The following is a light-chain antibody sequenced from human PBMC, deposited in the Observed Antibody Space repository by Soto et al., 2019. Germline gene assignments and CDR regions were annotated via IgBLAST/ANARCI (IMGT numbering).Light chain of an antibody. V-gene: IGKV3-11*01. Sequence: EVVLTQSPATLSLSPGERATLSCRASQSVNNQVVWYQQKPGQAPSLLIYDSSNRATGIPARFSGSGSGTDFTLTINSLEPEDFAVYYCQDPSSWPPTFGQGTKVEIK. CDR2: DSS. CDR1: QSVNNQ. CDR3: QDPSSWPPT. J-gene: IGKJ1*01.